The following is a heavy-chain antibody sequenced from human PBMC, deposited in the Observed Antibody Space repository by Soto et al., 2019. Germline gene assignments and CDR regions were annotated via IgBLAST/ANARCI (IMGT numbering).Heavy chain of an antibody. CDR1: GFTFSSYG. D-gene: IGHD3-9*01. J-gene: IGHJ4*02. Sequence: QVQLVESGGGVVQPGRSLRLSCAASGFTFSSYGMHWVRQAPGKGLEWVAVIWYDGSNKHYADPVKGRFTISRDNSKNTLSLQMNSLRAEDTAIYYCARDIDWYGNSSGFDNWGQGTLVTVSS. V-gene: IGHV3-33*01. CDR3: ARDIDWYGNSSGFDN. CDR2: IWYDGSNK.